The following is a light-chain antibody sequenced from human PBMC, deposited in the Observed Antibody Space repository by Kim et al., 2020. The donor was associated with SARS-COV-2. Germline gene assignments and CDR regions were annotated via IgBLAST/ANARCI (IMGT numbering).Light chain of an antibody. J-gene: IGLJ1*01. CDR1: SSDVGTYNY. CDR2: DVS. V-gene: IGLV2-14*01. Sequence: QSALTQPASVSGSPGQSITISCTGTSSDVGTYNYVSWYQLHPGKAPELMIFDVSERPSGISNRFSGSKSGNTASLTISVLQAEDEADYYCCSYATSRSYVFGTGTKVTVL. CDR3: CSYATSRSYV.